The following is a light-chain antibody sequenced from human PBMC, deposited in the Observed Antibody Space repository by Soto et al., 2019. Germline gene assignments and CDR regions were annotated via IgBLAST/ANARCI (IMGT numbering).Light chain of an antibody. CDR2: EAI. J-gene: IGLJ2*01. CDR3: SSHAPSGSVL. CDR1: SSDVGSSNF. Sequence: QSALTQPASVSGSLGQSITISCTGTSSDVGSSNFVSWYQHHPGKAPKLMIYEAIQRPSGVSNRFSASKSANTASLTISGLQAEDEADYYCSSHAPSGSVLFGGGTKLTVL. V-gene: IGLV2-23*01.